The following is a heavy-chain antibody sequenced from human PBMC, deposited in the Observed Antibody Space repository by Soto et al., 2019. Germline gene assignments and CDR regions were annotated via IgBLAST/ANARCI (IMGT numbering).Heavy chain of an antibody. CDR1: GGTFSSYA. CDR3: ARVETPKCDFWSGYPWFDP. V-gene: IGHV1-69*13. Sequence: SVKVSCKASGGTFSSYAISWVRQAPGQGLEWMGGIIPIFGTANYAQKFQGRVTITADESTSTAYMELSSLRSEDTAVYYCARVETPKCDFWSGYPWFDPWGQGTLVTVSS. CDR2: IIPIFGTA. D-gene: IGHD3-3*01. J-gene: IGHJ5*02.